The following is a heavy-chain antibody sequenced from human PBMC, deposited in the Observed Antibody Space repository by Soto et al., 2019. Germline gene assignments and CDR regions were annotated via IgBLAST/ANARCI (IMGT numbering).Heavy chain of an antibody. CDR2: ISYDGSNK. Sequence: QVQLVESGGGVVQPGRSLRLSCAASGFTFSSYAMHWVRQAPGKGLEWVAVISYDGSNKYYADSVKGRFTISRDNSKKALYLQMKCLRAGDKDVYYCTRDPTVVPSGVFDFWGQGTVVPESS. CDR1: GFTFSSYA. J-gene: IGHJ4*02. V-gene: IGHV3-30*14. CDR3: TRDPTVVPSGVFDF. D-gene: IGHD4-17*01.